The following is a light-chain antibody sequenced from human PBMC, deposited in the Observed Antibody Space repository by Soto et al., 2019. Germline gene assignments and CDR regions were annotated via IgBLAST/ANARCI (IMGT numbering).Light chain of an antibody. CDR1: QGISNY. V-gene: IGKV1-27*01. J-gene: IGKJ3*01. Sequence: DIQMTQSPSSLSASVGDRVTITCRASQGISNYLAWYQQKPGKVPKLLIYHASTLQSGVPSRFSGSGSGTDFTLTISSLQPEDVATYYCQKYKSAPQVTFGPGTKVDIK. CDR2: HAS. CDR3: QKYKSAPQVT.